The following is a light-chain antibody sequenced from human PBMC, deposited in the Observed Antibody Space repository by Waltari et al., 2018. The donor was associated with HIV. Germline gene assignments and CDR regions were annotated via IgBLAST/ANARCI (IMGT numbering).Light chain of an antibody. V-gene: IGKV2-30*01. CDR1: RTLVYSDGNTY. CDR3: RQGTLWLT. Sequence: VMTQSPLSLSVTLGQPASISCRSSRTLVYSDGNTYLTWFHQRPGQSPRRLIYKVSRRDSGVPDRFSGSGSDTEFALKISRVEAEDVGVYYCRQGTLWLTFGQGTRLEIK. J-gene: IGKJ5*01. CDR2: KVS.